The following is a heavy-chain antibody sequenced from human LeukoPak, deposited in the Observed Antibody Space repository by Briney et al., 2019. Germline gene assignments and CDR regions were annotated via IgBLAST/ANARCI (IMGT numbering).Heavy chain of an antibody. Sequence: GGSLRLSCAASGFTFSSYAMSWVPQAPGKGLEWVSAISGSGGSTYYADPVKGRFTISRDNSKNTLYLQMNSLRAEDTAVYYCAKDRGSYDSSGYYDYWGQGTLVTVSS. CDR1: GFTFSSYA. D-gene: IGHD3-22*01. CDR3: AKDRGSYDSSGYYDY. CDR2: ISGSGGST. V-gene: IGHV3-23*01. J-gene: IGHJ4*02.